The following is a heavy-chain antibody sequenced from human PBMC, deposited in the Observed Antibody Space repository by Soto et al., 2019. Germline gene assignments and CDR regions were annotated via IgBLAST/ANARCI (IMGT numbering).Heavy chain of an antibody. CDR3: ARHGGYYFDY. J-gene: IGHJ4*02. V-gene: IGHV4-34*01. CDR1: GGSFSGYY. D-gene: IGHD3-16*01. Sequence: LSLTCAVYGGSFSGYYWSWIRQPPGKGLEWIGEIGHSGGTIYNPSLESRVAISEDSSNNQFSLKLNSVTAADTAVYYCARHGGYYFDYWGQGAPVTVSS. CDR2: IGHSGGT.